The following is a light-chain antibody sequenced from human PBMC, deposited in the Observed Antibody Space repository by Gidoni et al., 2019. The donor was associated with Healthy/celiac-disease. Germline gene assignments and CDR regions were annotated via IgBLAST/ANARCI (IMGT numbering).Light chain of an antibody. CDR3: QQYNSYPWT. J-gene: IGKJ1*01. V-gene: IGKV1-5*03. Sequence: DIQMTQSPSTLSASVGDRVTITCRASQSFSSWLAWYQQKPGKAPKLLIYKASSVESGVPSRFSGSGSGTEFTLTISSLQPDDFATYYCQQYNSYPWTFGQGTKVEIK. CDR2: KAS. CDR1: QSFSSW.